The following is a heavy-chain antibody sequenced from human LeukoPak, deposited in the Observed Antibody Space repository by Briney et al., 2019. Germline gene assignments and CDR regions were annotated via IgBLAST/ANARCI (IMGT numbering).Heavy chain of an antibody. D-gene: IGHD1-1*01. CDR2: ISGSGGRI. J-gene: IGHJ4*02. Sequence: GGSLRLSCAASGFTFSDYYMSWIRQAPGKGLEWVSSISGSGGRIDYADSVKGRFTISRDNSKNTLSLQMNSLTAEGTAVYYCAKNPRLEGWIYFDYWGQGSLVTVS. CDR3: AKNPRLEGWIYFDY. CDR1: GFTFSDYY. V-gene: IGHV3-23*01.